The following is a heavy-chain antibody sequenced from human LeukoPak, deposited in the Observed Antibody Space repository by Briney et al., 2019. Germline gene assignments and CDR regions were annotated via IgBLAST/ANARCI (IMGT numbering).Heavy chain of an antibody. CDR1: GGSVSSGSYY. V-gene: IGHV4-61*01. J-gene: IGHJ5*01. CDR2: IYCSAST. Sequence: PSETLSLTCTVSGGSVSSGSYYWSWIRQPPGKALEWVVYIYCSASTNYNTSLKRRVTISVDTSKNQFSLKLSSVSAADTALYYCARGPNYNWFDSCGQGKVVTVTA. CDR3: ARGPNYNWFDS.